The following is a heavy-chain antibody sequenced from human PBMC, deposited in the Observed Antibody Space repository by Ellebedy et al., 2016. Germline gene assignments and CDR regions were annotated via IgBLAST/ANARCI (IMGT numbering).Heavy chain of an antibody. CDR1: GFTFSSYG. J-gene: IGHJ5*02. D-gene: IGHD2-15*01. V-gene: IGHV3-33*08. CDR2: IWYDGSNK. Sequence: GGSLRLSCAASGFTFSSYGMHWVRQAPGKGLEWVAVIWYDGSNKYYADSVKGRFTISRDNSKNTLYLQMNSLRAEDTAVYYCARGVGSGWFDPWGQGTLVTVSP. CDR3: ARGVGSGWFDP.